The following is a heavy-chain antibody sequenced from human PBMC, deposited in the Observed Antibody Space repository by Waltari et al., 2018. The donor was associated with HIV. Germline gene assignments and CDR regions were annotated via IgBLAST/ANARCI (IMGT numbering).Heavy chain of an antibody. J-gene: IGHJ4*02. D-gene: IGHD1-26*01. CDR1: GFPFGNFA. CDR3: TRGSGRYEY. CDR2: IRAKAYGGTS. Sequence: DVQLVESGGDLVQPGRPLRPSCAGSGFPFGNFAMTWVRQAPGKGLEWVGYIRAKAYGGTSEYAASLKGRFVISRDDSKSIAYLQMNSLKTEDTAIYYCTRGSGRYEYWGQGTMTTVSS. V-gene: IGHV3-49*04.